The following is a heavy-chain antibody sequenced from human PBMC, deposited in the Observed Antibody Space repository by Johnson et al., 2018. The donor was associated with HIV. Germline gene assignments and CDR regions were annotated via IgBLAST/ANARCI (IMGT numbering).Heavy chain of an antibody. V-gene: IGHV3-30*18. D-gene: IGHD6-25*01. CDR1: GFTFSSYG. CDR3: AKETPSSGGTFDI. J-gene: IGHJ3*02. CDR2: ISYDGSDK. Sequence: QVQLVESGGGVVQPGRSLRLSCAASGFTFSSYGMHWVRQAPAKGLEWVAVISYDGSDKDYADSVKGRFTISRDNSKNTLYLQMNSLRAEDTAVYYCAKETPSSGGTFDIWGQGTMVTVSS.